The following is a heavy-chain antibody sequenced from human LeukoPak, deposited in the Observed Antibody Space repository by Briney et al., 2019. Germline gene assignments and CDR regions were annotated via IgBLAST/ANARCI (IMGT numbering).Heavy chain of an antibody. V-gene: IGHV4-59*01. CDR2: VYSDGST. Sequence: NPSETLSLTCTVSGGSIANYFWSWIRQSPGKGLEWFGYVYSDGSTKYKSSLKSRVTISVDTSKNQFSLKLSSVTAADTAVYYCARASDSSGSYSGGYIWGQGTMVTVSS. D-gene: IGHD6-19*01. J-gene: IGHJ3*02. CDR1: GGSIANYF. CDR3: ARASDSSGSYSGGYI.